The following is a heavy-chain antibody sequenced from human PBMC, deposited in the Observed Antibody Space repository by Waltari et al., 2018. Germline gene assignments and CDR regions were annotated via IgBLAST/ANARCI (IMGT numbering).Heavy chain of an antibody. V-gene: IGHV4-4*02. CDR1: GGSISSSNW. CDR3: ARISGYYYGSGSQSLWFDP. J-gene: IGHJ5*02. Sequence: QVQLQASGPGLVKPSGTLSLTSAVSGGSISSSNWWSWVRQPQVTGLEWIGEIYHSGSTNYNPSLKSRVTISVDKSKNQFSLKLSSVTAADTAVYYCARISGYYYGSGSQSLWFDPWGQGTLVTVSS. D-gene: IGHD3-10*01. CDR2: IYHSGST.